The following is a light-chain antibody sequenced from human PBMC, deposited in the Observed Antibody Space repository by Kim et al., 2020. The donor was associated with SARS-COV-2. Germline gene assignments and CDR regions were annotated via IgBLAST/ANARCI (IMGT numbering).Light chain of an antibody. CDR1: SSDVGSFNR. CDR3: SSYTSSHIML. Sequence: QSALTQPPSVSGSPGQSVTISCTGTSSDVGSFNRVSWYQQTPGTAPKLMIYEVTYRPSGVPDRFSGSKSGSTASLTISGLRAEGEADYYCSSYTSSHIMLFGGGTKLTVL. V-gene: IGLV2-18*02. CDR2: EVT. J-gene: IGLJ2*01.